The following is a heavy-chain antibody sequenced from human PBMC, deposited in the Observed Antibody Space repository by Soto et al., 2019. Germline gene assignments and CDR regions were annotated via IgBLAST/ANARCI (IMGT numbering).Heavy chain of an antibody. CDR2: IYYSGST. CDR3: ASYYDFWINWFDP. J-gene: IGHJ5*02. CDR1: GGSXSSISYY. D-gene: IGHD3-3*01. V-gene: IGHV4-39*01. Sequence: TLSLTCTVSGGSXSSISYYWGWIRQPPGKGLEWIGSIYYSGSTYYNPSLKSRVTISVDTSKNQFSLKLSSVTAADTAVYYCASYYDFWINWFDPWGQGTLVTVSS.